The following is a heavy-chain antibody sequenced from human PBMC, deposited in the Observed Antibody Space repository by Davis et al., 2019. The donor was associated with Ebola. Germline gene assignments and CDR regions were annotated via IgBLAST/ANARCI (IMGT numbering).Heavy chain of an antibody. CDR3: AKKGLGYYDSSGYYYFDY. V-gene: IGHV3-23*01. CDR1: AFIFSDYA. CDR2: ISGSGDST. J-gene: IGHJ4*02. D-gene: IGHD3-22*01. Sequence: GESLKISCAASAFIFSDYAMSWVRQAPGKGLEWVSVISGSGDSTNYADSVKGRFTISRDNSKNTLYLQMNSLRAEDTAVYYCAKKGLGYYDSSGYYYFDYWGQGTLVTVSS.